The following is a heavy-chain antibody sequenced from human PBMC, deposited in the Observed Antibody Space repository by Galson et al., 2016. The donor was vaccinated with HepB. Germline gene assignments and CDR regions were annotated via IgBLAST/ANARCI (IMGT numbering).Heavy chain of an antibody. CDR3: ARRPTAARFFDF. Sequence: SETLSLTCSVSGGSVSSSSYYWGWIRQSPGKGLEWIGNISYTGSTYYNPSLKSRVAISIDTSKNHFSLKLTSVTAADTAVYFCARRPTAARFFDFWGQGALATVSS. V-gene: IGHV4-39*02. CDR1: GGSVSSSSYY. CDR2: ISYTGST. J-gene: IGHJ4*02. D-gene: IGHD3-16*01.